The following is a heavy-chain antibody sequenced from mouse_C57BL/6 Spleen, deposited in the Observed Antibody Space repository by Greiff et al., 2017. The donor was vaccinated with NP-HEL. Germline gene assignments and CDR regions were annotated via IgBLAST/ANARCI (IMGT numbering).Heavy chain of an antibody. Sequence: EVNLVESGGGLVQPKGSLKLSCAASGFTFNTYAMHWVRQAPGKGLEWVARIRSKSSNYATYYADSVKDRFTISRDDSQSMLYLQMNNLKTEDTAMYYCVRDRDSNYVYYAMDYWGQGTSVTVSS. CDR1: GFTFNTYA. D-gene: IGHD2-5*01. V-gene: IGHV10-3*01. CDR2: IRSKSSNYAT. CDR3: VRDRDSNYVYYAMDY. J-gene: IGHJ4*01.